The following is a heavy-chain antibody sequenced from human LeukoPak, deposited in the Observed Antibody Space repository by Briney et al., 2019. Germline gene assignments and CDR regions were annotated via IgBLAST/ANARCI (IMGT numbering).Heavy chain of an antibody. D-gene: IGHD3-16*01. CDR1: GFTFSSYE. CDR3: ARVGGSHDYTHGGLDY. J-gene: IGHJ4*02. CDR2: ISSSGSTI. V-gene: IGHV3-48*03. Sequence: PGGSLRLSCAASGFTFSSYEMNWVRQAPGKGLEWVSYISSSGSTIYYADSVKGRFTISRDNAKNSLYLQMNSLRAEDTAVYYCARVGGSHDYTHGGLDYWGQGTPVTVSS.